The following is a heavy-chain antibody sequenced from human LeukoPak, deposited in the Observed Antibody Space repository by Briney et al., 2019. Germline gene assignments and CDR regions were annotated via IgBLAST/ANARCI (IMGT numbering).Heavy chain of an antibody. CDR2: INHSGST. CDR1: GGSFSGYY. D-gene: IGHD1-26*01. Sequence: SETLSLTCAVYGGSFSGYYWSWIRQPPGKGLEWIGEINHSGSTNYNPSLKSRVTISVDTSKNQFSLKLSSVTAADTAVYYCAREATVVGATIIWGQGTLVTVSS. CDR3: AREATVVGATII. V-gene: IGHV4-34*01. J-gene: IGHJ4*02.